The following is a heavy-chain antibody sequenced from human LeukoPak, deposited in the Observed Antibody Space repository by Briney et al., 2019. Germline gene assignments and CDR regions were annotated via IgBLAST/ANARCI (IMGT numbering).Heavy chain of an antibody. Sequence: SVKVSCKASGGTFSSYAISWVRQAPGQGLEWMGRIIPILGIANYAQKFQGRVTITADKSTSTAYMELSSLRSEDTAVYYCARDPSGYTAMVTSFWFDPWGQGTLVTVSP. D-gene: IGHD5-18*01. CDR1: GGTFSSYA. CDR3: ARDPSGYTAMVTSFWFDP. V-gene: IGHV1-69*04. CDR2: IIPILGIA. J-gene: IGHJ5*02.